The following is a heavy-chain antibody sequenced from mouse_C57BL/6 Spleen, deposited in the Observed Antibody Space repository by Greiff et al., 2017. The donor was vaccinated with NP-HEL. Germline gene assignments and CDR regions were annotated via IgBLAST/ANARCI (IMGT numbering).Heavy chain of an antibody. CDR2: IDPSDSYT. V-gene: IGHV1-69*01. D-gene: IGHD2-1*01. J-gene: IGHJ1*03. CDR3: ARRDYGNPDWYFDV. CDR1: GYTFTSYW. Sequence: VQLQQSGAELVMPGASVKLSCKASGYTFTSYWMHWVKQRPGQGLEWIGEIDPSDSYTNYNQKFEGKSTLTVDKSSSTAYMQLSSLTSEDSAVYYCARRDYGNPDWYFDVWGTGTTVTVSS.